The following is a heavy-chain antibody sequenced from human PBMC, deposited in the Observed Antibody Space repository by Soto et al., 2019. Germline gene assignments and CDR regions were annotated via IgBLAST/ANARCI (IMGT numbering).Heavy chain of an antibody. CDR3: ARETSTVTGDAFDI. J-gene: IGHJ3*02. CDR2: IYYSGST. CDR1: GGSISSGGYY. Sequence: QVQLQESGPGLVKPSQTLSLTCTVSGGSISSGGYYWSWLRQHPGKGLEWIGYIYYSGSTYYNPSVKSRVTISVDTSKNQFSLKLSSVTAADTAVYYCARETSTVTGDAFDIWGQGTMVTVSS. D-gene: IGHD4-17*01. V-gene: IGHV4-31*03.